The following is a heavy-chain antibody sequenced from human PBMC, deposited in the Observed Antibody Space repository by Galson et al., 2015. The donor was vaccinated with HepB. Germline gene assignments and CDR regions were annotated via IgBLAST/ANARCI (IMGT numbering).Heavy chain of an antibody. V-gene: IGHV3-30-3*01. J-gene: IGHJ5*02. Sequence: SLRLSCAASGFTFSSYAMHWVRQAPGKGLEWVAVISYDGSNKYYADSVKGRFTISRDNSKNTLYLQMNSLRAEDTAVYYCARGPGGMSPWGQGTLVTVSS. D-gene: IGHD6-13*01. CDR3: ARGPGGMSP. CDR2: ISYDGSNK. CDR1: GFTFSSYA.